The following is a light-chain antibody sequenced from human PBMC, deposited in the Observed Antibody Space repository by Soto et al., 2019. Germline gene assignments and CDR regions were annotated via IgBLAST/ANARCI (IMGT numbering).Light chain of an antibody. Sequence: ELVLTQSPGTLSLSPGERATLSCRARQSVSSNYLAWYQQKPGQAPRLLIYGASSRATGIPDRFSGSGSGTDFTLTISRLEPEDFAVYYCQHYGRSAYTFGQGTTLEIK. V-gene: IGKV3-20*01. CDR2: GAS. CDR1: QSVSSNY. J-gene: IGKJ2*01. CDR3: QHYGRSAYT.